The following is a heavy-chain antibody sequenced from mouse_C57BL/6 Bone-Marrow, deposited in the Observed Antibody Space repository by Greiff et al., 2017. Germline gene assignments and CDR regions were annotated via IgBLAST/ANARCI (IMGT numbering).Heavy chain of an antibody. D-gene: IGHD2-5*01. V-gene: IGHV1-54*01. Sequence: LQESGAELVRPGTSVKVSCKASGYAFTNYLIEWVKQRPGQGLEWIGVMNPGSGGTNYNEKFKGKATLTADKSSITAYMQLSSLTSEDSSVYFCARGYSNRYFDYWGQGTTRTVSS. CDR3: ARGYSNRYFDY. J-gene: IGHJ2*01. CDR2: MNPGSGGT. CDR1: GYAFTNYL.